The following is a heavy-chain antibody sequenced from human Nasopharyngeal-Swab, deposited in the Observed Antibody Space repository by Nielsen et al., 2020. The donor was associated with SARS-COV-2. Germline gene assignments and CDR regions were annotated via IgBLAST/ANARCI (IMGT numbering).Heavy chain of an antibody. V-gene: IGHV3-11*01. CDR1: GFTISDYY. CDR2: ISTRGRST. CDR3: AREQGYQILLDDYYHGLDV. Sequence: GESLKISCAASGFTISDYYMAWIRQAPGRGLEWVSYISTRGRSTDSADSVKGRFTISRDNANNLLFLHMSRLRGEDTAVYYCAREQGYQILLDDYYHGLDVWGHGSAVTVSS. J-gene: IGHJ6*02. D-gene: IGHD3/OR15-3a*01.